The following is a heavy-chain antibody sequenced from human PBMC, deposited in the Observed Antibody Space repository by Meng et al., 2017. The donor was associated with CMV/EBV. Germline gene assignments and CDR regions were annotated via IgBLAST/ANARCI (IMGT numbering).Heavy chain of an antibody. D-gene: IGHD3-22*01. V-gene: IGHV3-30*03. CDR2: ISYDGSDK. Sequence: SGRIFSNYAFHWVRQAPGKGLEWLAVISYDGSDKYHADSVKGRFTISRDNSKKTLYLQMNSLRAADTAVYYCAIIYNFDSSGYDDFDHWGQGTLVTVSS. J-gene: IGHJ4*02. CDR1: GRIFSNYA. CDR3: AIIYNFDSSGYDDFDH.